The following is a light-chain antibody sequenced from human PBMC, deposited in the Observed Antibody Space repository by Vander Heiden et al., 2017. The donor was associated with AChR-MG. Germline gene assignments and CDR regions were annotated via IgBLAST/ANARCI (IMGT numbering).Light chain of an antibody. V-gene: IGLV7-43*01. CDR1: TGAVTSAYC. CDR2: GTS. CDR3: LLFYGGIHV. J-gene: IGLJ3*02. Sequence: QTVVTQEPSLTLSPGGTVTLTCSSNTGAVTSAYCPNWFQQKPGQPPRPLIYGTSNKYSWTPARFSGSLLGDKAALTLSDVQPEDEADYFCLLFYGGIHVFGGGTKLTVL.